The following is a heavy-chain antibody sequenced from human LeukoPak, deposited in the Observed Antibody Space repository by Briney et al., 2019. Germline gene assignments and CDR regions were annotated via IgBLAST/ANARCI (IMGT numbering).Heavy chain of an antibody. D-gene: IGHD2-15*01. Sequence: PGGSLRLSCAASGFSFSNYAMSWVRQAPGKGLEWVSAISGSGVRTHYADSVRGRLTISRDKSKNTLYLQMNSLRAEDTAVYYCAKDRCSGGNCYGAFDIWGQGTMVTVSS. CDR2: ISGSGVRT. CDR3: AKDRCSGGNCYGAFDI. J-gene: IGHJ3*02. CDR1: GFSFSNYA. V-gene: IGHV3-23*01.